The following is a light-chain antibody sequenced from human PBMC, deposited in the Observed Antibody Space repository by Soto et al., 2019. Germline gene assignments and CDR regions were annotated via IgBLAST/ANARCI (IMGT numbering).Light chain of an antibody. J-gene: IGLJ3*02. CDR2: EAS. Sequence: QSALTQPASLSGSPGQSITISCTGTSSDVGSYNFVSWYQQYPGKDPRLVIYEASKRPSGVSDRFSASKSGVTASRTGSGLQAEDEADYYCCSFASSSPLVFGGGTKLTVL. CDR3: CSFASSSPLV. CDR1: SSDVGSYNF. V-gene: IGLV2-23*01.